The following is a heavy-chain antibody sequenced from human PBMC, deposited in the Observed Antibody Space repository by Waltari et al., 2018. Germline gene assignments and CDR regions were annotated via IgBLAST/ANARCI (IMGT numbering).Heavy chain of an antibody. V-gene: IGHV3-53*01. Sequence: EVQLVESGGGLIQPGGSLRLSGEASGFRVSYNYMSWVRQAPGQGLEWVAVIHAGGNTYSGDSVKGRFTISRDISKNTLSLQMNSLTVDDSAMYYCARAGLGSPSQWLQLFDSWGQGTLVTVSS. CDR1: GFRVSYNY. CDR3: ARAGLGSPSQWLQLFDS. CDR2: IHAGGNT. D-gene: IGHD5-12*01. J-gene: IGHJ4*02.